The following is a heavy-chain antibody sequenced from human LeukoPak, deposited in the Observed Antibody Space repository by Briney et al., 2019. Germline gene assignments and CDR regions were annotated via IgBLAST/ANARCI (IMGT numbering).Heavy chain of an antibody. CDR1: GYTFTSYY. Sequence: ASVKVSCKASGYTFTSYYMHWVRQAPGQGLEWMGIINPSGGSTSYAQKFQGRITMTRDTSTSTVYMGLSSLRSEDTAVYYCARLVIGDYDIGGAFDIWGQGTMVTVSS. CDR3: ARLVIGDYDIGGAFDI. CDR2: INPSGGST. D-gene: IGHD4-17*01. V-gene: IGHV1-46*01. J-gene: IGHJ3*02.